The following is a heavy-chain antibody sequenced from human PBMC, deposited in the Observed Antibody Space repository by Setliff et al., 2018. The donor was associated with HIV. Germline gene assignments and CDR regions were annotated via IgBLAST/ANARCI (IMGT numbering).Heavy chain of an antibody. V-gene: IGHV1-69*06. Sequence: SVKVSCKASGGSFSSFGINWVRQAPGQGLEWMGGVIPMYITVNYAQKFQGRVTITADKSTSTAYMELSSLRSEDTAVYYCARDRSYYPIYFDYWGQGTLVTVSS. D-gene: IGHD1-26*01. J-gene: IGHJ4*02. CDR1: GGSFSSFG. CDR3: ARDRSYYPIYFDY. CDR2: VIPMYITV.